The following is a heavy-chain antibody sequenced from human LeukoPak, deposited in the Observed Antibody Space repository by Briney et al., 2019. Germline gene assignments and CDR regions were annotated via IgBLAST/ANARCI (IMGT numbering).Heavy chain of an antibody. CDR1: GYTFTGYY. V-gene: IGHV1-2*02. CDR2: INPNRGGT. CDR3: ARAWGIYCSSPSCLDFDY. D-gene: IGHD2-2*01. Sequence: ASVKVSCKASGYTFTGYYMHCVRQAPGQGLEWMGCINPNRGGTNYAQKFQGRVTMTRGTSISTAYMKLSSLRSDGTAVYYCARAWGIYCSSPSCLDFDYWGQGTLVTVSS. J-gene: IGHJ4*02.